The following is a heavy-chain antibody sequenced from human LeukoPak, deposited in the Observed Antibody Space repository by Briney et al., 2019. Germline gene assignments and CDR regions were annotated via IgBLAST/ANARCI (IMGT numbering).Heavy chain of an antibody. D-gene: IGHD4-23*01. V-gene: IGHV1-2*02. CDR2: INPNSGGT. CDR3: ARSLPLTVGDSRDNFDY. J-gene: IGHJ4*02. CDR1: GYTFTGYY. Sequence: ASVKVSCRASGYTFTGYYMHWVRQAPGQGLEWMAWINPNSGGTNYAQKFQGRVTMTRGTSVSTAYMELSNVRSDDTAVYYCARSLPLTVGDSRDNFDYWGQGTLVTVSS.